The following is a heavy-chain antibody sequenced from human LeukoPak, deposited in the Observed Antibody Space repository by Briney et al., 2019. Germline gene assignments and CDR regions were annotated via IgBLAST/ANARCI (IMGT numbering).Heavy chain of an antibody. V-gene: IGHV3-33*08. CDR2: IWYDGSNK. J-gene: IGHJ6*02. CDR3: ARFSPPPYYYYGMDV. CDR1: GFTFSSYS. Sequence: GGSLRLSCAASGFTFSSYSMHWVRQAPGKGLEWVAVIWYDGSNKYYADSVKGRFTISRDNSKNTLYLQMNSLRAEDTAVYYCARFSPPPYYYYGMDVWGQGTTVTVSS.